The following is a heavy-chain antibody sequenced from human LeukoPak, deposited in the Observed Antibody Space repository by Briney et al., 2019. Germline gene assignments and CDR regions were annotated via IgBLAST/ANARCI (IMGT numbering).Heavy chain of an antibody. CDR2: IYYSGST. CDR3: ARVNSYGDYYFGY. V-gene: IGHV4-39*07. Sequence: SETLSLTCTVSGGSISSSSYYWGWIRQPPGKGLEWIGSIYYSGSTYYNPSLKSRVTISVDTSKNQFSLKLSSVTAADTAVYYCARVNSYGDYYFGYWGQGTLVTVSS. J-gene: IGHJ4*02. CDR1: GGSISSSSYY. D-gene: IGHD4-17*01.